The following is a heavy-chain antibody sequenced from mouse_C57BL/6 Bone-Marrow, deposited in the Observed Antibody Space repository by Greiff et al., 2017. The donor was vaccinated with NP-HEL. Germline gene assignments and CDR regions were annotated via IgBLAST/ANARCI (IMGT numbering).Heavy chain of an antibody. CDR1: GFTFSSYA. CDR2: ISDGGSYT. J-gene: IGHJ2*01. V-gene: IGHV5-4*01. CDR3: ARDRDYYGSSYYFDY. D-gene: IGHD1-1*01. Sequence: EVQLVESGGGLVKPGGSLKLSCAASGFTFSSYAMSWVRQTPEKRLEWVATISDGGSYTYYPDNVKGRFTFSRDNAKNTLYLQMSHLKSEDTAMYYCARDRDYYGSSYYFDYWGQGTTLTVSS.